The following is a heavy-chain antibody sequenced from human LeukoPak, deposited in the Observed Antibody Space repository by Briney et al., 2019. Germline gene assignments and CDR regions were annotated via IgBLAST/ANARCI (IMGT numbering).Heavy chain of an antibody. D-gene: IGHD2-21*02. CDR2: IYSGGST. Sequence: GGFLRLSCAASGFTVSSNYMSWVRQAPGKGLEWVSVIYSGGSTYYADSVKGRFTISRDNSKNTLYLQMNSLRAEDKAVYYCARGVVTVPLYYFDFWGQGTLVTVFS. CDR1: GFTVSSNY. J-gene: IGHJ4*02. CDR3: ARGVVTVPLYYFDF. V-gene: IGHV3-53*01.